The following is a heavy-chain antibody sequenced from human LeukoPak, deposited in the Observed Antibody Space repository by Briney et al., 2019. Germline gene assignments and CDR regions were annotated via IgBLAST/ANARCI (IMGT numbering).Heavy chain of an antibody. CDR3: ARQVAVAAWEY. D-gene: IGHD6-19*01. CDR2: IYPSDSET. J-gene: IGHJ4*02. V-gene: IGHV5-51*01. Sequence: GESLKISFKGSGXSFISYWIGWVRLMPGKGLEWMAIIYPSDSETRYSPSFQGQVTISADKSISTAYLQWSSLKASDTAMYYCARQVAVAAWEYWGQGTLVTVSS. CDR1: GXSFISYW.